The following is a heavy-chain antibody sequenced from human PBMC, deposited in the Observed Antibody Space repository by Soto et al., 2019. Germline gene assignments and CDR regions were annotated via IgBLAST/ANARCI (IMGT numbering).Heavy chain of an antibody. CDR3: GRDNPTESYPDP. J-gene: IGHJ5*02. CDR1: RYTFSAHF. D-gene: IGHD1-26*01. Sequence: AGVKVSCKASRYTFSAHFIHSVRQAPGQGLEWMGWINTKDGGTDYAQKFQGRVTLTMDTSISTAYMELSSLTSDDTAVYFCGRDNPTESYPDPWGQGALVTVSS. CDR2: INTKDGGT. V-gene: IGHV1-2*02.